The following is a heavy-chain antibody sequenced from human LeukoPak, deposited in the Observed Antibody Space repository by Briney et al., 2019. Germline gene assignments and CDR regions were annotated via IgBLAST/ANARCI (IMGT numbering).Heavy chain of an antibody. D-gene: IGHD2-2*01. CDR1: GYTLTELS. Sequence: ASVKVSCKVSGYTLTELSMHWVRQAPGKGLEWMGGFDPEDGETIYAQKFQGRVTMTEDTSTDTAYMELSSLRSEDTAVYYCARDRQYCSSTSCYSAFDIWGQGTMVTVSS. V-gene: IGHV1-24*01. CDR3: ARDRQYCSSTSCYSAFDI. CDR2: FDPEDGET. J-gene: IGHJ3*02.